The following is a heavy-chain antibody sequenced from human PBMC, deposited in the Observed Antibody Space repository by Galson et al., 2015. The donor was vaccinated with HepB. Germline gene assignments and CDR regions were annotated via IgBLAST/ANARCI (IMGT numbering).Heavy chain of an antibody. CDR3: ARRISLVRGNIMRPDYYYGMDV. J-gene: IGHJ6*02. CDR2: VWYDATYK. V-gene: IGHV3-33*08. Sequence: SLRLSCAASGFSFSTYGMHWVRQTPGKGLEWVAIVWYDATYKYYADSVKGRFTISRDNDKQSLSRQMERLRAEETAVYYWARRISLVRGNIMRPDYYYGMDVWGQGTMVIVSS. D-gene: IGHD3-10*01. CDR1: GFSFSTYG.